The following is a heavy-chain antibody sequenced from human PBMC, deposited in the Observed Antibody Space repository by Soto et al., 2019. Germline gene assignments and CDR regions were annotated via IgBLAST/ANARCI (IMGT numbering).Heavy chain of an antibody. D-gene: IGHD2-2*01. CDR3: AKSPLASCASTRCYEVDY. J-gene: IGHJ4*02. Sequence: EVQLLESGGGLVQPGGSLRLSCAASGFTFSSYAMSWVRQTPGKGLEWVSVITGGGSGNTYFAESVRGRFTISRDDSKNTLYLQMNSLRAEDTAIYFCAKSPLASCASTRCYEVDYWGQGTLVTVSS. CDR1: GFTFSSYA. V-gene: IGHV3-23*01. CDR2: ITGGGSGNT.